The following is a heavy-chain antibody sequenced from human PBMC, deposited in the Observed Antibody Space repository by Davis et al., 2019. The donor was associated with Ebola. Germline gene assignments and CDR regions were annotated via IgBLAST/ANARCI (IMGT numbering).Heavy chain of an antibody. CDR3: ARVEIVLLWFGESYGMDV. Sequence: AASVKVSCKASGGTFSSYAISWVRQAPGQGLEWMGRIIPILGIANYAQKFQGRVTITADESTSTAYMELSSLRSEDTAVYYCARVEIVLLWFGESYGMDVWGQGTTVTVSS. CDR2: IIPILGIA. CDR1: GGTFSSYA. J-gene: IGHJ6*02. D-gene: IGHD3-10*01. V-gene: IGHV1-69*04.